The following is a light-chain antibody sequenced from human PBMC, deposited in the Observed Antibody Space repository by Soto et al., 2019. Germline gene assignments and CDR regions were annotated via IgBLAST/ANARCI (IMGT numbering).Light chain of an antibody. CDR3: QQYNNWLRT. Sequence: IPMTQSPSSLSASVVDRVPIKCPASQDIRKHLAWYQQKPGKAPKLLISDASDLQTGDPARFSGSGSGTEFTLTISSLQSEDFAVYYCQQYNNWLRTFGQGTKVDIK. CDR2: DAS. CDR1: QDIRKH. V-gene: IGKV1-33*01. J-gene: IGKJ1*01.